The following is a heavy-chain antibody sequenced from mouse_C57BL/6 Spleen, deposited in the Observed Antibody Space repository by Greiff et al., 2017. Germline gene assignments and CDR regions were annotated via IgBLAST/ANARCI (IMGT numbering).Heavy chain of an antibody. D-gene: IGHD1-1*01. V-gene: IGHV1-61*01. Sequence: QVQLQQPGAELVRPGSSVQLSCKASGYTFTSYWMDWVKQRPGQGLEWIGNIYPSDSETHYNQKFKDKATLTVDKSSSTAYMQLSSLTSEDSAVYYCARGITTVPFAYWGQGTLVTVSA. CDR1: GYTFTSYW. J-gene: IGHJ3*01. CDR3: ARGITTVPFAY. CDR2: IYPSDSET.